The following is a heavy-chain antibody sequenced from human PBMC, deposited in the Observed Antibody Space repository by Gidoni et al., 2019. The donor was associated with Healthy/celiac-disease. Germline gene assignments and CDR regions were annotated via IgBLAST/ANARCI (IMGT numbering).Heavy chain of an antibody. D-gene: IGHD2-21*02. CDR1: GGSISSYY. J-gene: IGHJ4*02. CDR3: ARQVVVTALFDY. Sequence: QVQLQESGPGLVKPSETLSLTCTVSGGSISSYYWSWIRQPPGKGLEWIGYIYYSGSTNYNPSLKSRVTISVDTSKNQFSLKLSSVTAADTAVYYCARQVVVTALFDYWGQGTLVTVSS. CDR2: IYYSGST. V-gene: IGHV4-59*01.